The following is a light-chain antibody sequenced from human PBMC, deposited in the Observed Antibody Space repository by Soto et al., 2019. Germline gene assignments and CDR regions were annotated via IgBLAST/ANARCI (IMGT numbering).Light chain of an antibody. CDR1: QSISSW. Sequence: DIQMTQSPSTLSASVGDRVTITCRASQSISSWLAWYQQKPGKTPKLLIYKASSLESGIPSRFSGSGSGTEINLNISSLQPDDFATYYCQQYNSYSRTFGQGTKVDIK. CDR2: KAS. CDR3: QQYNSYSRT. V-gene: IGKV1-5*03. J-gene: IGKJ1*01.